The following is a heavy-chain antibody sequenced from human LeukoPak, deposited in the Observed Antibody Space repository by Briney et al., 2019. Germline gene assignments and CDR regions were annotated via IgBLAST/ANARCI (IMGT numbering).Heavy chain of an antibody. J-gene: IGHJ4*02. D-gene: IGHD3-10*01. CDR3: ARREYGFGEPGGFEY. CDR1: GGTFSSYA. V-gene: IGHV1-69*13. Sequence: SVTLSCKASGGTFSSYAFSWVRQAPGQGLEWMGEIIPIVGTANYAQKFQGRVMFMASASTRTAYTERTVLRPEVTAVYYAARREYGFGEPGGFEYWGQGTLVTVSS. CDR2: IIPIVGTA.